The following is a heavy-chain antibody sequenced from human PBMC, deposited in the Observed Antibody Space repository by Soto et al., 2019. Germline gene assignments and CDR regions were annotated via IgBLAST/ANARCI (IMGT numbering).Heavy chain of an antibody. V-gene: IGHV3-53*01. J-gene: IGHJ6*02. CDR1: GFTVDSNY. Sequence: LRLSCAVSGFTVDSNYMSWVRQAPGKGLEWVAVMRDTGRTNYADFVEGRFTISRDDSKNMVFLQMNSLRAGDTAVYYCARDDYGLDVWGQGTTVIVSS. CDR2: MRDTGRT. CDR3: ARDDYGLDV.